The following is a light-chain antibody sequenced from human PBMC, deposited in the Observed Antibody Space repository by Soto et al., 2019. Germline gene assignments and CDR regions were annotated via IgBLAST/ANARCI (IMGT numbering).Light chain of an antibody. V-gene: IGLV2-14*01. Sequence: QSALTQPASVSGSPGQSITISCTGTSSDVGGYNYVSWYQHHPGKAPKLMIYEVVNRPSGVSNLFSGSKSGITATLTISGLEAEDEADYYCTSYTSSSPRVFGTGTKVTVL. J-gene: IGLJ1*01. CDR2: EVV. CDR3: TSYTSSSPRV. CDR1: SSDVGGYNY.